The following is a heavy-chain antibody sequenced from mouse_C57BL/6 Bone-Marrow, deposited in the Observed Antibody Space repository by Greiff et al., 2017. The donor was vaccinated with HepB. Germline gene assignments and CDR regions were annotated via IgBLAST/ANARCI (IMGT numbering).Heavy chain of an antibody. CDR2: ISGGGGNT. V-gene: IGHV5-9*01. D-gene: IGHD2-5*01. J-gene: IGHJ1*03. CDR1: GFTFSSYT. Sequence: EVKLVESGGGLVKPGGSLKLSCAASGFTFSSYTMSWVRQTPEKRLEWVATISGGGGNTYYPDSVKGRFTISRDNTKNTLYLQMSSLRSEDTALYYCARRHYSNYEDWYFDVWGTETTVTVSS. CDR3: ARRHYSNYEDWYFDV.